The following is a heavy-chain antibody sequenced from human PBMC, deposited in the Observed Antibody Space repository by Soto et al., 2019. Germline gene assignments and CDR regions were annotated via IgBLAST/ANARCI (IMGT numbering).Heavy chain of an antibody. D-gene: IGHD5-12*01. CDR2: IYHSGST. J-gene: IGHJ5*02. CDR3: ARVGGWLRFFWFDP. V-gene: IGHV4-4*02. Sequence: LSLTCAVSGGSISSSNWWSWVRQPPGKGLEWIGEIYHSGSTNYNPSLKSRVTISVDKSKNQFSLKLSSVTAADTAVYYCARVGGWLRFFWFDPWGQGTLVTVSS. CDR1: GGSISSSNW.